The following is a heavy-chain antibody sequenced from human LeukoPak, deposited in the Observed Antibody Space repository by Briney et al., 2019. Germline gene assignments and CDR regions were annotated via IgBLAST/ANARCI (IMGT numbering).Heavy chain of an antibody. CDR3: ARDGVAVAATYFFWDY. CDR1: GFTFSSYE. J-gene: IGHJ4*02. V-gene: IGHV3-33*08. D-gene: IGHD2-15*01. Sequence: SLRLSCAASGFTFSSYEMNWVRQAPGKGLEWVAFIWYDGDKKDYADSVKGRFTVSRDNFKNTLYLHMNNLRAEDTAVYYCARDGVAVAATYFFWDYRGQGTLVTVSS. CDR2: IWYDGDKK.